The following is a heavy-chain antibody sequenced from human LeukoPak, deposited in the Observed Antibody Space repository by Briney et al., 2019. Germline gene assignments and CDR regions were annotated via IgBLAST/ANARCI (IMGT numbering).Heavy chain of an antibody. Sequence: SETLSLTCNVSGASISDYYWSWIRQSAGKGLEWIGRIYAAETDFNPSLKSRLTMSIDTSKNQFSLKLRSVTAADTAVYYCASRKLGNDYWGQGTLVTVSS. J-gene: IGHJ4*02. CDR1: GASISDYY. D-gene: IGHD7-27*01. CDR3: ASRKLGNDY. CDR2: IYAAET. V-gene: IGHV4-4*07.